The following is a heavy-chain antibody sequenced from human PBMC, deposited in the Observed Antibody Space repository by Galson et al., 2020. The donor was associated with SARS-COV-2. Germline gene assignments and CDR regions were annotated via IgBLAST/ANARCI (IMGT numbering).Heavy chain of an antibody. CDR1: GFTFDKYA. CDR2: ISSSGDYT. D-gene: IGHD1-1*01. J-gene: IGHJ3*01. Sequence: TGGSLRLSCVASGFTFDKYALSWVRQAPGKGPEWVSGISSSGDYTYYADSVSGRFVVSRDNSKNTLILQMDSLRVEDTAFYYCAKDFQVGTYQMTYGGGWNAACDVWGLGTTVTVSS. V-gene: IGHV3-23*01. CDR3: AKDFQVGTYQMTYGGGWNAACDV.